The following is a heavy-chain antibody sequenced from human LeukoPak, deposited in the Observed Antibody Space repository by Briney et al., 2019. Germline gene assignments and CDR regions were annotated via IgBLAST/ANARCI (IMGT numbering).Heavy chain of an antibody. CDR3: ASLTTVTTDY. CDR1: GGSISSSSYY. V-gene: IGHV4-39*01. J-gene: IGHJ4*02. Sequence: SETLSLTCTVSGGSISSSSYYWGWVRQPPGKGLEWIGSIYYSGSTYYNPSLKSRVTISVDTSKNQFSLKLSSVTAADTAVYYCASLTTVTTDYWGQGTLVTVSS. D-gene: IGHD4-17*01. CDR2: IYYSGST.